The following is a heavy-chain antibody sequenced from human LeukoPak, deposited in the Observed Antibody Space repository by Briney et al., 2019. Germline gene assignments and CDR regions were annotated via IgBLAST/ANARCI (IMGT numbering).Heavy chain of an antibody. J-gene: IGHJ4*02. CDR3: AKDGGVWFGESNDY. Sequence: TGGSLRLSCAVSGFTFSSYGMSWVRQAPGKGLEWVSAISGSGGSTYYADSVKGRFTISRDNFKNTLYLQMHSLRVEDTAVYYCAKDGGVWFGESNDYWGQGTLVTVSS. D-gene: IGHD3-10*01. CDR2: ISGSGGST. CDR1: GFTFSSYG. V-gene: IGHV3-23*01.